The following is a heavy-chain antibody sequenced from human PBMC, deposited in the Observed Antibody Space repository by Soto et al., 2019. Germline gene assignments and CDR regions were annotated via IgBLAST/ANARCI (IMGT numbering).Heavy chain of an antibody. CDR2: INPKSGGT. J-gene: IGHJ6*02. V-gene: IGHV1-2*04. CDR1: GYSFTDYH. CDR3: ARGDSTDCSNGVCSFFYNHDMDV. Sequence: ASMKVSCKASGYSFTDYHIHWVRQAPGQGLEWLGRINPKSGGTSTAQKFQGWVTMTTDTSISTASMELTRLTSDDTAIYYCARGDSTDCSNGVCSFFYNHDMDVWGQGTTVTVSS. D-gene: IGHD2-8*01.